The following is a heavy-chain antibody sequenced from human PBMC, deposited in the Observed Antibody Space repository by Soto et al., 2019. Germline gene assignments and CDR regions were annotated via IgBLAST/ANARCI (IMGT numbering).Heavy chain of an antibody. J-gene: IGHJ4*02. CDR3: ASGPLYDYVWGSYRYPY. CDR1: GFTFSSYA. CDR2: IIPIFGTA. Sequence: QVQLVESGGGVVQPGRSLRLSCAASGFTFSSYAISWVRQAPGQGLEWMGGIIPIFGTANYAQKFQGRVTITADKSTSTAYMELSSRRSEDTAVYYCASGPLYDYVWGSYRYPYWGQGTLVTVSS. D-gene: IGHD3-16*02. V-gene: IGHV1-69*06.